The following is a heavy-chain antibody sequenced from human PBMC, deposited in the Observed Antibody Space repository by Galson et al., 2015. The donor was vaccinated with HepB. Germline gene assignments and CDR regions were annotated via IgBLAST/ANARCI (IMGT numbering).Heavy chain of an antibody. CDR1: GLTFSSYA. V-gene: IGHV3-30-3*01. Sequence: LRLSCAASGLTFSSYAMHWVRQAPGTGLEWVAVISYDGSNKYYADSVKGRFTISRDNSKNTLYLQMNSLRAEDTAVYYCARDINGYCSSTSCQGAFDIWGQGTMVTVSS. J-gene: IGHJ3*02. CDR2: ISYDGSNK. CDR3: ARDINGYCSSTSCQGAFDI. D-gene: IGHD2-2*01.